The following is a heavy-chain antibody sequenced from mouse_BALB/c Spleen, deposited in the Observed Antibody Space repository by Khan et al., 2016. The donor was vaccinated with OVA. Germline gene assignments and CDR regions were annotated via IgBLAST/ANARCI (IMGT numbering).Heavy chain of an antibody. V-gene: IGHV1-4*01. Sequence: QVQLKQSGAELAKPGASVMMSCKASGFSFSTYWIHWVKQRPGQGLERIGYINPSTGYNEYNHKSKDKATLTADKSSTTAYMQLSSLTSEDSAVYFCSTSGHYCGNYYFAMDYWGQGTSVTVSA. J-gene: IGHJ4*01. D-gene: IGHD2-1*01. CDR3: STSGHYCGNYYFAMDY. CDR1: GFSFSTYW. CDR2: INPSTGYN.